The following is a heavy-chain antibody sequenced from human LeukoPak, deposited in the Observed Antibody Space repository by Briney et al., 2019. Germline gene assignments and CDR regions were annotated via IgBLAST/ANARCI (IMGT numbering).Heavy chain of an antibody. V-gene: IGHV3-53*01. CDR2: IYTGGST. CDR3: ARGTVTAPDY. Sequence: GGSLRLSCAASGFTVSTTYMTWVRQAPGKGLEWVSVIYTGGSTYYADPVKGRFTISRDISKNTLYLQMNSLRAEDTAVYYCARGTVTAPDYWGQGTLVTVSS. J-gene: IGHJ4*02. CDR1: GFTVSTTY. D-gene: IGHD4-17*01.